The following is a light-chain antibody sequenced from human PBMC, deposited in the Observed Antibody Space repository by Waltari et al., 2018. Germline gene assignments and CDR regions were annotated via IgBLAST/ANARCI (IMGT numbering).Light chain of an antibody. CDR3: QSYDNTNFVA. Sequence: NFVLAQPHSMSESPGKTITISCTRSSGSIGNYYVQWYQKRPGSAPTTLIYNDDQRPSLVPDLFSGSIDVSSNSASLTISGLRTEDEADYYCQSYDNTNFVAFGGGTKVTVL. CDR1: SGSIGNYY. J-gene: IGLJ2*01. CDR2: NDD. V-gene: IGLV6-57*04.